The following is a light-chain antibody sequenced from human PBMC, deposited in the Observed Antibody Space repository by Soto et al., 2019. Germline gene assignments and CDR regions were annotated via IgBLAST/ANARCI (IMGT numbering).Light chain of an antibody. Sequence: QSVLTQPASVSGSPGQSSTISCTRTSSDVGGYNYVSWYQQHPGKAPKLMIYDVSNRPSGVSNRFSGSKSGNTASLTISGLQAEDEADYYCSSYTSSSLHVFGTGTKVTVL. CDR1: SSDVGGYNY. J-gene: IGLJ1*01. V-gene: IGLV2-14*03. CDR3: SSYTSSSLHV. CDR2: DVS.